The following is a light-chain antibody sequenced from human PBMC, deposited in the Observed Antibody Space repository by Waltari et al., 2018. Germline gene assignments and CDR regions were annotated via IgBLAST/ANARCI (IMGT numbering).Light chain of an antibody. CDR2: GTS. J-gene: IGKJ1*01. Sequence: EILLTQSPGPLSLSPVERATLSCRAIQSVGRSLAWDQQKPGQPPRLLIYGTSNRATGIPDRFSGGGSGTDFSLTISRLEPEDVAVYYCQHYVSLPVTFGQGTKVEIK. CDR3: QHYVSLPVT. CDR1: QSVGRS. V-gene: IGKV3-20*01.